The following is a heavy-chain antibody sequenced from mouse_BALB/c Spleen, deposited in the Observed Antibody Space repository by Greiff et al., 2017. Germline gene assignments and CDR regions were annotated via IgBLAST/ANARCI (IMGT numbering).Heavy chain of an antibody. V-gene: IGHV1-7*01. CDR3: ARWDYYGYVDY. J-gene: IGHJ2*01. D-gene: IGHD1-1*01. Sequence: VQLQQSGAELAKPGASVKMSCKASGYTFTSYWMHWVKQRPGQGLEWIGYINPSTGYTEYNQKFKDKATLTADKSSSTAYMQLSSLTSEDSAVYYCARWDYYGYVDYWGQGTTLTVSS. CDR1: GYTFTSYW. CDR2: INPSTGYT.